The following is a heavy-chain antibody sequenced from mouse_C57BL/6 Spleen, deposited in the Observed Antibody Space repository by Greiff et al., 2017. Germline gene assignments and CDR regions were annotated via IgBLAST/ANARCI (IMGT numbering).Heavy chain of an antibody. CDR3: TGYYYGSSWYYFDY. V-gene: IGHV6-3*01. J-gene: IGHJ2*01. D-gene: IGHD1-1*01. Sequence: EVKLEESGGGLVQPGGSMKLSCVASGFTFSNYWMNWVRQSPEKGLEWVAQIRLKSDNYATHYAESVKGRFTISRDDSKSSVYLQMNNLRAEDTGIYYCTGYYYGSSWYYFDYWGQGTTLTVSS. CDR1: GFTFSNYW. CDR2: IRLKSDNYAT.